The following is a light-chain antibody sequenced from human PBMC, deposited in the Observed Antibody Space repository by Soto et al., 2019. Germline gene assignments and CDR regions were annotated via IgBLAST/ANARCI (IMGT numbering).Light chain of an antibody. CDR3: QKYNSALLT. CDR1: QGISNY. Sequence: DIQMTQSPSSLSASVGYRLTITCRASQGISNYLAWYQQKPGKVPKLLIYAASTLQSGVPSRFSVSGSGTDFTLTISSLQPEDVAAYYCQKYNSALLTFGGGTKVEIK. J-gene: IGKJ4*01. CDR2: AAS. V-gene: IGKV1-27*01.